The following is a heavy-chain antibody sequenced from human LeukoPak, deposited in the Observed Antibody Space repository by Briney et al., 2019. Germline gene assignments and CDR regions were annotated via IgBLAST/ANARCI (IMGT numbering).Heavy chain of an antibody. Sequence: PSQTLSLTCTVSGGSISSGSYYWSWIRQPAGKGLEWIGRIYTSGSTNYNPSLKSRVTISVDTSKNQFSLKLSSVTAADTAVYYCARSLSGSYYWTPEPFDYWGQGTLVTVSS. D-gene: IGHD3-10*01. CDR3: ARSLSGSYYWTPEPFDY. J-gene: IGHJ4*02. CDR2: IYTSGST. CDR1: GGSISSGSYY. V-gene: IGHV4-61*02.